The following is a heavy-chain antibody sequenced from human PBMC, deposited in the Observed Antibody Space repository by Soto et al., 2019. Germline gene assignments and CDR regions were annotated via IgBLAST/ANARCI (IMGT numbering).Heavy chain of an antibody. V-gene: IGHV1-69*13. J-gene: IGHJ4*02. CDR2: IIPIFGTA. D-gene: IGHD2-2*01. CDR3: ARDQGPQVVPAAHINDY. CDR1: GGTFSSYA. Sequence: SVKVSCKASGGTFSSYAISWVRQAPGQGLEWMGCIIPIFGTANYAQKFQGRVTITADESTSTAYMELSSLRSEDTAVYYCARDQGPQVVPAAHINDYWGQGTLVTV.